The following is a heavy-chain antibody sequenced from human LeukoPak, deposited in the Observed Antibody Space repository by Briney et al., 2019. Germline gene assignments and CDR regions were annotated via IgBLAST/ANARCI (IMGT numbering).Heavy chain of an antibody. J-gene: IGHJ6*03. CDR3: ASTRTKPYYYGSGSYYNYYYYYMDV. Sequence: PSETLSLTCTVSGGSISSYYWSWIRQPPGKGLEWIGYIYYSGSTNYNPSLKSRVTISVDTSKNQFSLKLSSVTAADTAVYYCASTRTKPYYYGSGSYYNYYYYYMDVWGKGTTVTISS. CDR1: GGSISSYY. CDR2: IYYSGST. D-gene: IGHD3-10*01. V-gene: IGHV4-59*01.